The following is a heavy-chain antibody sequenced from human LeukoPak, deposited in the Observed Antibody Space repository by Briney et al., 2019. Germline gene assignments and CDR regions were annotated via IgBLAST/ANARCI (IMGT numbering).Heavy chain of an antibody. D-gene: IGHD6-13*01. V-gene: IGHV1-46*01. Sequence: ASVKVSCKASGYTFTSYYMHWVRQAPGQGLEWMGIINPSGGCTSYAQKFQGRVTMIRDMSTSTVYMELSSLRSEDTAVYYCARGGIAAAGTFASGRTPSGKPDFDYWGQGTLVTVSS. CDR2: INPSGGCT. CDR1: GYTFTSYY. CDR3: ARGGIAAAGTFASGRTPSGKPDFDY. J-gene: IGHJ4*02.